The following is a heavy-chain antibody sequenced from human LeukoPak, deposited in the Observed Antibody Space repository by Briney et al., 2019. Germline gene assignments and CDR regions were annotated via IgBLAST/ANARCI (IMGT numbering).Heavy chain of an antibody. J-gene: IGHJ4*01. Sequence: GGSLRLSYVASGFTFSNHWMHWVRQVPGKGLVWVSRIDGGGSSTSYADSVKGRFSISRDNGENTLYLQMNSLRVEDTAVYYCARGPGSSGGAYVGDYWGHGTLVTVSS. CDR1: GFTFSNHW. CDR3: ARGPGSSGGAYVGDY. CDR2: IDGGGSST. V-gene: IGHV3-74*01. D-gene: IGHD3-22*01.